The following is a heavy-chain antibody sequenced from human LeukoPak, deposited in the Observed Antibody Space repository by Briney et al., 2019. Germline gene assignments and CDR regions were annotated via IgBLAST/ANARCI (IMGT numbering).Heavy chain of an antibody. V-gene: IGHV4-39*07. Sequence: KTSETLSLTCTVSGGSISSSSYYWGWIRQPPGKGLEWIGSIYHSGSTYYNPSLKSRVTISVDTSKNQFSLKLSSVTAADTAVYYCASRIMGGSGSQSGAFDIWGQGTMVTVSS. CDR3: ASRIMGGSGSQSGAFDI. CDR1: GGSISSSSYY. D-gene: IGHD3-10*01. CDR2: IYHSGST. J-gene: IGHJ3*02.